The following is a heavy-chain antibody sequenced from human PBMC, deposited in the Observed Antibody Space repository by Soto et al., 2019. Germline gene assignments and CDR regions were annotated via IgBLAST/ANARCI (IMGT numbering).Heavy chain of an antibody. CDR1: GFTFSDYA. CDR3: GKGGREWMVTSEVNC. D-gene: IGHD6-19*01. Sequence: VQLVESGGGVVQPGRSLRLSCAASGFTFSDYAMHWVRQAPGKGLEWVAVVSHDGRNTHYADSVKGRFTISRDSYKHTVSMEMTSLRAEATGVYYCGKGGREWMVTSEVNCWGPGALVTVSS. J-gene: IGHJ4*02. CDR2: VSHDGRNT. V-gene: IGHV3-30*18.